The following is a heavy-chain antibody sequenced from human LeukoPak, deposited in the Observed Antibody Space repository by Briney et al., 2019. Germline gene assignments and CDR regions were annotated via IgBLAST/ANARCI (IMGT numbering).Heavy chain of an antibody. CDR1: GFTFSSYG. D-gene: IGHD2-15*01. J-gene: IGHJ4*02. CDR3: ARDPIGYCSSSSCFGPEH. Sequence: PGRSLRLSCAASGFTFSSYGMHWVRQAPGKGLEWVALIWYDGSNKYYADPVKGRFTISRDNSKNTLYLQMNSLRAEDTAVYYCARDPIGYCSSSSCFGPEHWGQGTLVTVSS. V-gene: IGHV3-33*01. CDR2: IWYDGSNK.